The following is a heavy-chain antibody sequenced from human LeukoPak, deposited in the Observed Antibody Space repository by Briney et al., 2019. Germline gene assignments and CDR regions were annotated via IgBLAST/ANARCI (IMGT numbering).Heavy chain of an antibody. CDR1: GGTFSSYA. V-gene: IGHV1-69*04. CDR2: IIPILGIA. CDR3: ARERGDYTGSFDY. D-gene: IGHD4-17*01. Sequence: SVKVSCKASGGTFSSYAISWVRQAPGQGLEWMGRIIPILGIANYAQKFQGRVTITADKSTSTDYMELSSLRSEDTAVYYCARERGDYTGSFDYWGQGTLVTVSS. J-gene: IGHJ4*02.